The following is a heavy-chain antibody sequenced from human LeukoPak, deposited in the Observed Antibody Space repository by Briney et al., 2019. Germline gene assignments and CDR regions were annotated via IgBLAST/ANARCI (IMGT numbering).Heavy chain of an antibody. Sequence: GGSLRLSCAASGFTFSSYSMNWVRQAPGKGLEWVSSISSSSSYIYYADSVKGRFTISRDNAKNSLYLQMNSLRAEDTAVYYCASAYYDYVWGSYRYTCDYWGQGTLVTVSS. D-gene: IGHD3-16*02. CDR2: ISSSSSYI. CDR3: ASAYYDYVWGSYRYTCDY. J-gene: IGHJ4*02. CDR1: GFTFSSYS. V-gene: IGHV3-21*01.